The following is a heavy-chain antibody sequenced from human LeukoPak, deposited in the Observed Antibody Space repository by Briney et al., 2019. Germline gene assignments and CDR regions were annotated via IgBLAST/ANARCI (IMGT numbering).Heavy chain of an antibody. CDR3: ARDMGSSSYYMDV. CDR1: GFTFSSFS. D-gene: IGHD6-6*01. CDR2: ISTGSGTI. V-gene: IGHV3-48*01. J-gene: IGHJ6*03. Sequence: GGSLRLSCAASGFTFSSFSMNWVRQAPGKGLEWVSYISTGSGTIYYADSVKGRFTISRDNAKNSLYLQVNSLRAEDTAVYYCARDMGSSSYYMDVWGKGTTVTVSS.